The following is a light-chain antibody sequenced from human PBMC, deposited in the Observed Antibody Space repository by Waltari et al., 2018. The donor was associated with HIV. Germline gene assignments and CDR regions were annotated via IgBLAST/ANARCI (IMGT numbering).Light chain of an antibody. CDR3: QQYNDWLALT. CDR2: GAS. J-gene: IGKJ4*01. V-gene: IGKV3-15*01. CDR1: HSIFNN. Sequence: VLMPQSPATVSVSPGVRVTLSCTASHSIFNNVAWYQQRRGQAPRPVIYGASTRVTGVPDRFSGSGSGTEFTLTISSVQSEDFALYFCQQYNDWLALTFGGGTKVEV.